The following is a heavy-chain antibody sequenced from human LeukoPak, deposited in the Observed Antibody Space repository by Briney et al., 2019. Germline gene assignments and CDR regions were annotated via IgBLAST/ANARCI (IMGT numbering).Heavy chain of an antibody. J-gene: IGHJ4*02. CDR3: AREGRLGIAAAAKPVGYFDY. Sequence: GRSLRLSCAASGFTFSSYAMHWVRQAPGKGLEWVAVISYDGSNKYYADSVKGRFTISRDNSKNALYLQMNSLRAEDTAVYYCAREGRLGIAAAAKPVGYFDYWGQGTLVTVSS. CDR2: ISYDGSNK. CDR1: GFTFSSYA. V-gene: IGHV3-30*04. D-gene: IGHD6-13*01.